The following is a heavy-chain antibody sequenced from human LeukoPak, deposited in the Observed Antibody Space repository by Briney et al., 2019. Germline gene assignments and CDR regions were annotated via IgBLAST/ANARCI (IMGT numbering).Heavy chain of an antibody. CDR2: ISSSGSII. Sequence: GGSLRLSCAASGFTLSDFYMSWIRQAPGKGLEWVSYISSSGSIIYYADSVKGRLTISRDNAKNSLYLQMNSLRAEDTAVYYCARGGRITGTIFDYWGQGTLVTVSS. J-gene: IGHJ4*02. V-gene: IGHV3-11*04. CDR1: GFTLSDFY. D-gene: IGHD1-20*01. CDR3: ARGGRITGTIFDY.